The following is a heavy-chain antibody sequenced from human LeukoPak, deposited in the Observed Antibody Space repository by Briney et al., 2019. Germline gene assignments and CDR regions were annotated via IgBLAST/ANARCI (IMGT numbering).Heavy chain of an antibody. CDR2: IYSGGST. D-gene: IGHD5-18*01. Sequence: GGSLRLSCAASGFTVSSNYMSWVRQAPGKGLEWVSVIYSGGSTYYADSVKGRFTISRHNSKNTLYLQMNSLRAEDTAVYYCARVRYGYGYCYFDYWGQGTLVTVSS. V-gene: IGHV3-53*04. J-gene: IGHJ4*02. CDR3: ARVRYGYGYCYFDY. CDR1: GFTVSSNY.